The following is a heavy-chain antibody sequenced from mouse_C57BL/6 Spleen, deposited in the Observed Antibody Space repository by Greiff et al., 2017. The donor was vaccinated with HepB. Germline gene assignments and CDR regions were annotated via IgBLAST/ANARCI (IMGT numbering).Heavy chain of an antibody. CDR1: GYSITSGYY. V-gene: IGHV3-6*01. CDR3: AKGGWLLREGLFDY. Sequence: DVQLQQSGPGLVKPSQSLSLTCSVTGYSITSGYYWNWIRQFPGNKLEWMGYISYDGSNNYNPSLKNRISITRDTSKNQFFLKLNSVTTEDTATYYCAKGGWLLREGLFDYWGQGTTLTVSS. D-gene: IGHD2-3*01. J-gene: IGHJ2*01. CDR2: ISYDGSN.